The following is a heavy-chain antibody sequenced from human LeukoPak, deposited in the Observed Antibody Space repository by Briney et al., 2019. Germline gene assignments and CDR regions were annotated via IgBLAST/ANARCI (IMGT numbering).Heavy chain of an antibody. CDR2: IYHSGST. D-gene: IGHD4-23*01. CDR3: ARGETTVVTHWFDP. J-gene: IGHJ5*02. Sequence: PSGTLSLTCAVSGGSISSSNWWGWVRQPPGKGLEWIGEIYHSGSTNYNPSLKSRVTISVDKSKNQFSLKLSSVTAADTAVHYCARGETTVVTHWFDPWGQGTLVTVSS. V-gene: IGHV4-4*02. CDR1: GGSISSSNW.